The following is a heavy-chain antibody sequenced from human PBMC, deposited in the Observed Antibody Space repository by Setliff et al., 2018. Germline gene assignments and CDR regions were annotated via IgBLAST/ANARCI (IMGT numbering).Heavy chain of an antibody. CDR3: ARAPRLEWILPTFDY. Sequence: ASVKVSCKTSGYTFSDYYMYWVRRAPGQGLEWMGWINAKGGGTTYAQKFQGRVTMTRDTSITTAYMELSSLRSDDTAVYFCARAPRLEWILPTFDYWGQGTPVTVSS. J-gene: IGHJ4*02. D-gene: IGHD3-3*01. V-gene: IGHV1-2*02. CDR1: GYTFSDYY. CDR2: INAKGGGT.